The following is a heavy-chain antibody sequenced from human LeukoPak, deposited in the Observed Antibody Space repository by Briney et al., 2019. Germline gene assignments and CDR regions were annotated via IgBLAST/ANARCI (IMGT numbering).Heavy chain of an antibody. D-gene: IGHD6-13*01. CDR1: GYTFTSYG. Sequence: ASVKVSCKASGYTFTSYGISWVRQAPGQGLEWMGWINPNSGGTNYAQKFQGRVTMTRDTSISTAYMELSRLRSDDAAVYYCAREGGGVPEGDSSSWYKDAFDIWGQGTMVTVSS. CDR3: AREGGGVPEGDSSSWYKDAFDI. J-gene: IGHJ3*02. V-gene: IGHV1-2*02. CDR2: INPNSGGT.